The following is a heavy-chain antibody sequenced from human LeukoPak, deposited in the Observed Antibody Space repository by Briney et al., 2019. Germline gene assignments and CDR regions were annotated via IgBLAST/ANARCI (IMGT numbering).Heavy chain of an antibody. CDR3: ARYGGFRIAAAGTDY. D-gene: IGHD6-13*01. J-gene: IGHJ4*02. CDR1: GGSFSGYY. Sequence: SETLSLTCAVYGGSFSGYYWSWIRQPPGKGLEWIGEINHSGSTNYNPSLKSRVTISVDTSKNQFSLKLSSVTAADTAVYYYARYGGFRIAAAGTDYWGQRTLVTVSS. CDR2: INHSGST. V-gene: IGHV4-34*01.